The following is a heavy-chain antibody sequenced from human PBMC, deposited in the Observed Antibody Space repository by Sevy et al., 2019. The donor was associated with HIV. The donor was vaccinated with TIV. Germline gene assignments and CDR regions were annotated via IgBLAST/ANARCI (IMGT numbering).Heavy chain of an antibody. V-gene: IGHV4-39*01. CDR3: ASTFYYDSSGYIDY. J-gene: IGHJ4*02. CDR2: IYYSGST. CDR1: GGSISSSSYY. Sequence: SEILSLTCTVSGGSISSSSYYWGWIRQPPGKGLKWIGSIYYSGSTYYNPSLKSRVTISVDTSKNQFSLKLSSVTAADTAKCYCASTFYYDSSGYIDYWGQGTLVTVSS. D-gene: IGHD3-22*01.